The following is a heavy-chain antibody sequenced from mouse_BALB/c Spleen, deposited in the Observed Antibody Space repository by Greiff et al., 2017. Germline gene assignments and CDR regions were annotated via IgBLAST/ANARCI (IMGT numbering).Heavy chain of an antibody. CDR1: GYTFTSYW. D-gene: IGHD1-3*01. CDR3: ARSGGDY. V-gene: IGHV1S81*02. J-gene: IGHJ4*01. Sequence: QVQLQQPGAELVKPGASVKLSCKASGYTFTSYWMHWVKQRPGQGLEWIGEINPSTGYTEYNQKFKDKATLTADKSSSTAYMQLSSLTSEDSAVYYCARSGGDYWGQGTSVTVSS. CDR2: INPSTGYT.